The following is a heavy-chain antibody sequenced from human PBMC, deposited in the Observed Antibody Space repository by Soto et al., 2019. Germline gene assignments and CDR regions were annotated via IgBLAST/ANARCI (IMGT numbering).Heavy chain of an antibody. CDR1: GFTFGDYA. D-gene: IGHD5-12*01. V-gene: IGHV3-49*03. CDR3: TRLLSGYDYDAFDI. Sequence: GGSLRLSCTASGFTFGDYAMSWFRQAPGKGLEWVGFIRSKAYGGTTEYAASVKGRFTISRDDSKSIAYLQMNSLKTEDTAVYYCTRLLSGYDYDAFDIWGQGTMVTVSS. J-gene: IGHJ3*02. CDR2: IRSKAYGGTT.